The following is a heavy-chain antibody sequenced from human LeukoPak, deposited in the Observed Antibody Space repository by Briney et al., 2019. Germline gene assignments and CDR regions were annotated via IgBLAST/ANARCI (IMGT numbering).Heavy chain of an antibody. CDR3: ARGFTASVSLSIAAAGLYYSYYMDV. CDR2: MNPNSGST. J-gene: IGHJ6*03. CDR1: GYTFTSYD. Sequence: ASVKVSCKASGYTFTSYDINWVRQATGQGLEWMGWMNPNSGSTGYTQKFQGRVTMTRNTSINTAYMELSSLRSDDTAVYYCARGFTASVSLSIAAAGLYYSYYMDVWGKGTTVTVSS. V-gene: IGHV1-8*01. D-gene: IGHD6-13*01.